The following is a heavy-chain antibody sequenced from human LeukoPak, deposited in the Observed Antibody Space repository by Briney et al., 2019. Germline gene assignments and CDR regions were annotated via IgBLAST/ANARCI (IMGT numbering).Heavy chain of an antibody. CDR2: INPSGGST. D-gene: IGHD5-18*01. CDR1: GYTFTSYY. J-gene: IGHJ3*02. Sequence: ASVKVSCKASGYTFTSYYMHWVRQAPGQGLEWMGIINPSGGSTSYAQKFQGRVTMTRDTSTSTVYMELSSLRSEDTAVYYCARVMDTAMVKGAFDIWGQGTMVTVSS. CDR3: ARVMDTAMVKGAFDI. V-gene: IGHV1-46*01.